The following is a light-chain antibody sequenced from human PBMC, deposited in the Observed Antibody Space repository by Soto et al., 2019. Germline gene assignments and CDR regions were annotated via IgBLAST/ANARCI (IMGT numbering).Light chain of an antibody. V-gene: IGKV3-15*01. CDR1: ESVSSN. Sequence: DIVMTQSPANLSLSPGERATLSCRASESVSSNLAWYQQKAGQAPRLLIYGESTRATGTPARFSGSGPGTDFTLTISSLQSEDFAVYYCQQYSIWRTFGQGTKVDIK. J-gene: IGKJ1*01. CDR3: QQYSIWRT. CDR2: GES.